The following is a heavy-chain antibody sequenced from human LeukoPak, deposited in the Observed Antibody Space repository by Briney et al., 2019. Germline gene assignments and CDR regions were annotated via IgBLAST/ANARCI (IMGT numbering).Heavy chain of an antibody. V-gene: IGHV4-59*01. CDR1: GGSISSYY. D-gene: IGHD6-13*01. CDR3: ARVGGRVAAAGTDLYFDY. J-gene: IGHJ4*02. CDR2: IYYSGST. Sequence: SETLSLTCTVSGGSISSYYWSWIRQPPGKELEWIGYIYYSGSTNYNPSLKSRVTISVDTSKNQFSLKLGSVTAADTAVYYCARVGGRVAAAGTDLYFDYWGQGTLVTVSS.